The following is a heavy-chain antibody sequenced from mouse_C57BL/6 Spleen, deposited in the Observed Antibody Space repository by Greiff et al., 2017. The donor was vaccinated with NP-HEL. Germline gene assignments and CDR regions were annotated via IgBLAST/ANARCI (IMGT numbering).Heavy chain of an antibody. D-gene: IGHD1-1*01. CDR1: GYTFTSYW. CDR3: ARALLPPSYAMDY. J-gene: IGHJ4*01. V-gene: IGHV1-7*01. CDR2: INPSSGYT. Sequence: QVQLQQSGAELAKPGASVKLSCKASGYTFTSYWMHWVKQRPGQGLEWIGYINPSSGYTKYNQKFKDKATLTADKSSSTAYMQLSSLTYEDSAVYYCARALLPPSYAMDYWGQGTSVTVSS.